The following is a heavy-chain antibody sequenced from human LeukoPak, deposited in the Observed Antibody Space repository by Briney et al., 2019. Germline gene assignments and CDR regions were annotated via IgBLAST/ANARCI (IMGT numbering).Heavy chain of an antibody. D-gene: IGHD4-17*01. Sequence: ASVKVSCKASGYTFTSYAMHWVRQAPGQRLEWMGWINAGNGNTKYSQKFQGRVTITRDTSAGTAYMEPSSLRSEDTAVYYCARFMTTVTLFDYWGQGTLVTVSS. CDR3: ARFMTTVTLFDY. CDR1: GYTFTSYA. V-gene: IGHV1-3*01. CDR2: INAGNGNT. J-gene: IGHJ4*02.